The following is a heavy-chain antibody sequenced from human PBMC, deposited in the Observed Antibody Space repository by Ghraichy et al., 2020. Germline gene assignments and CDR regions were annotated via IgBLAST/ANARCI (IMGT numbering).Heavy chain of an antibody. CDR1: GGSISSYY. CDR3: ARAGCSSTSCYEYYGMDV. CDR2: IYYSGST. D-gene: IGHD2-2*01. J-gene: IGHJ6*02. V-gene: IGHV4-59*01. Sequence: SETLSLTCTVSGGSISSYYWSWIRQPPGKGLEWIGYIYYSGSTNYNPSLKSRVTISVDTSKNQFSLKLSSVTAADTAVYYCARAGCSSTSCYEYYGMDVWGQGTTVTVSS.